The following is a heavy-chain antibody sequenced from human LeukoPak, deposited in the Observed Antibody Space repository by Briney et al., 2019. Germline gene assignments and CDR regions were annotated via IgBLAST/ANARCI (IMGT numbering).Heavy chain of an antibody. J-gene: IGHJ5*02. D-gene: IGHD6-19*01. CDR2: IYYSGST. V-gene: IGHV4-39*01. Sequence: PSETLSLTCTVSGGSISSSSYYWGWIRQPPGKGLEWIGSIYYSGSTYYNPSLKSRVTISVDTSKNQFSLKLSSVTAADTAVYYCARLRQWLVFWFDPWGQGTLVTASS. CDR3: ARLRQWLVFWFDP. CDR1: GGSISSSSYY.